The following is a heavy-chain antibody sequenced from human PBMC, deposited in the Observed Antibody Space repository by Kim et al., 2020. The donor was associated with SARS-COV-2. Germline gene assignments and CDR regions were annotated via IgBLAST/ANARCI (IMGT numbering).Heavy chain of an antibody. Sequence: GGSLRLSCAASGFTFSSYVMSWVRQAPGKGLERVSGISMSGDSTYYADSVKGRFTVSRDNSKNTLYLQMNNLRAEDTAVYYCAKEYLPLAGSDPFDSWGQGTLVTVSS. D-gene: IGHD6-19*01. CDR3: AKEYLPLAGSDPFDS. V-gene: IGHV3-23*01. CDR2: ISMSGDST. J-gene: IGHJ4*02. CDR1: GFTFSSYV.